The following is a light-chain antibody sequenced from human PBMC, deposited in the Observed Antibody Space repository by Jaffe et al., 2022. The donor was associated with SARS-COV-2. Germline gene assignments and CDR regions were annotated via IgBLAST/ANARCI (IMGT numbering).Light chain of an antibody. V-gene: IGKV1-39*01. J-gene: IGKJ4*01. CDR2: GAS. CDR3: QQSYSIPLT. CDR1: QSINSY. Sequence: DFQMTQSPSSLSASVGDRVTITCRASQSINSYINWYQQKPGKAPKLLIYGASNLQSGVPSRFSGSGSGTDFTLTISSLQPEDFVTYYCQQSYSIPLTFGGGTKVEIK.